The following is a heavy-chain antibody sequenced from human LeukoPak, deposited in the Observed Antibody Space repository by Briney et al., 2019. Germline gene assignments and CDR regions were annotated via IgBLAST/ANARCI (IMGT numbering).Heavy chain of an antibody. CDR2: ISSDGNNK. V-gene: IGHV3-30*18. CDR3: AKGNDIGGYYYPHFDY. CDR1: GFTVSSNY. J-gene: IGHJ4*02. D-gene: IGHD3-22*01. Sequence: GGSLRLSCAASGFTVSSNYMSWVRQAPGKGLEWVAVISSDGNNKNYVDSVKGRFTFSRDNSKSTLYLQMNSLRAEDTAVYYCAKGNDIGGYYYPHFDYWGQGTLVTVSS.